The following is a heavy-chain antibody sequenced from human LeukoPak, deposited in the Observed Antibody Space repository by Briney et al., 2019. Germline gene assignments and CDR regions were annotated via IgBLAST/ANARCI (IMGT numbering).Heavy chain of an antibody. CDR3: ARHPSATAKLRFDY. CDR1: GGSISSYY. Sequence: SETLSLTCTVSGGSISSYYWNWIRQPPGKGLEWIGYIFYTGSTNYNPSLKSRVIISVDTSKNQFSLKLSSVTAADTAVYYCARHPSATAKLRFDYWGQGTLVTVSS. D-gene: IGHD4-23*01. J-gene: IGHJ4*02. CDR2: IFYTGST. V-gene: IGHV4-59*08.